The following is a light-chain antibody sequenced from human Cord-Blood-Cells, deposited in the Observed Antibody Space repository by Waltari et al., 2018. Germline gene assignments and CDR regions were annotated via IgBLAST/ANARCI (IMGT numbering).Light chain of an antibody. CDR2: AAS. CDR1: QSISSY. Sequence: DIQMTQSPSSLSASVGDRVTITCRASQSISSYLNWYQQKPGKAPKLLIYAASSLQSGVXSRFSCSGSGTDFTLTISSLQPEDFATYYCQQSYSTPFTFGPGTKVDI. J-gene: IGKJ3*01. V-gene: IGKV1-39*01. CDR3: QQSYSTPFT.